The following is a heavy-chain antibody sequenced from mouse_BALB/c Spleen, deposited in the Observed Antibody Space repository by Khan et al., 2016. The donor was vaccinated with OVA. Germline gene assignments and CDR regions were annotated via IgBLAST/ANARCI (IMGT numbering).Heavy chain of an antibody. CDR3: ERHTERYYAMDY. CDR2: ISNGGDST. Sequence: EVELVESGGGLVQPGGSLKLSCAASGFTFSSYTMSWVRQTPEKRLEWVAYISNGGDSTYYPDTVKGRFTISRDNAKNTLYLLMSSLKSEDPAMSCWERHTERYYAMDYWGQGTSDAVSS. V-gene: IGHV5-12-2*01. J-gene: IGHJ4*01. CDR1: GFTFSSYT.